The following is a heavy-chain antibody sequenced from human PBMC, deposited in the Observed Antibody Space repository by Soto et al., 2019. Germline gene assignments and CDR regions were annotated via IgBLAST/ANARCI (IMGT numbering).Heavy chain of an antibody. D-gene: IGHD5-18*01. CDR1: GGTFSSYA. J-gene: IGHJ6*02. CDR3: ARLSDTAMVTGYYYGMDV. Sequence: SVKVSCKASGGTFSSYAISWVRQAPGQGLEWMGGIIPIFGTANYAQKFQGRVTITADESTSTAYMELSSLRSEDTAVYYCARLSDTAMVTGYYYGMDVWGQGTTVTVS. CDR2: IIPIFGTA. V-gene: IGHV1-69*13.